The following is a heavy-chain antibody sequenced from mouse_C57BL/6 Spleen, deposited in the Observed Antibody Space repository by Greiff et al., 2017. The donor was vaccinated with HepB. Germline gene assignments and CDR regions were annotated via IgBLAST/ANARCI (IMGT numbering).Heavy chain of an antibody. V-gene: IGHV2-3*01. CDR3: ANYGNSYWYFDV. CDR2: IWGDGST. D-gene: IGHD2-1*01. CDR1: GFSLTSYG. Sequence: QVQLKESGPGLVAPSQSLSITCTVSGFSLTSYGVSWVRQPPGKGLEWLGVIWGDGSTNYHSALISRLSISKDNSKSQAFLILNSLRTDDTATYYCANYGNSYWYFDVWGTGTTVTVSS. J-gene: IGHJ1*03.